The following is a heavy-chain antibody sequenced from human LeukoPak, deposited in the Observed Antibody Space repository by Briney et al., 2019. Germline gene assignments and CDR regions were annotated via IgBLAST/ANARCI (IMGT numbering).Heavy chain of an antibody. CDR3: ATDPVPGNLRVLYGMDV. CDR1: GYTLTELS. V-gene: IGHV1-24*01. J-gene: IGHJ6*02. D-gene: IGHD4-23*01. CDR2: FDPEDGET. Sequence: ASVKVSCKVSGYTLTELSMHWVRQAPGKGLEWMGGFDPEDGETIYAQKFQGRVTMTEDTSTDTAYMELSGLRSEDTAVYYCATDPVPGNLRVLYGMDVWGQGTTVTVSS.